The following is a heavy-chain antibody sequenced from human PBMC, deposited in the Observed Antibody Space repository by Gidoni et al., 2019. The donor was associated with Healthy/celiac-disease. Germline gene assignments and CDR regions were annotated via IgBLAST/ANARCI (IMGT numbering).Heavy chain of an antibody. V-gene: IGHV3-30*04. J-gene: IGHJ5*02. CDR1: GCTFRSYA. Sequence: QVQLVESGGGVVQPGRSLRLSCAASGCTFRSYAMHWVRQAPGKGLEWVAVISYDGSNKYYADSVKGRFTISRDNSKNTLYLQMNSLRAEDTAVYYCARSLRRWGYGWFDPWGQGTLVTVSS. D-gene: IGHD7-27*01. CDR3: ARSLRRWGYGWFDP. CDR2: ISYDGSNK.